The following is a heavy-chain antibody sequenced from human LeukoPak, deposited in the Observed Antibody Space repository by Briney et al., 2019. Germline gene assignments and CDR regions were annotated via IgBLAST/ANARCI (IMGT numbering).Heavy chain of an antibody. Sequence: PGGSLRFSCAASGFTFSNYGMHWVRQAPGKGLKWVAFIQYDGSNKDYEDSVKGRFTISRDNSRNTLYLQMNSLRAEDTALYYCWEGFPSYCFGGSFYSHGKGFDYWGQGILVTVSS. CDR2: IQYDGSNK. D-gene: IGHD2-15*01. CDR1: GFTFSNYG. J-gene: IGHJ4*02. CDR3: WEGFPSYCFGGSFYSHGKGFDY. V-gene: IGHV3-30*02.